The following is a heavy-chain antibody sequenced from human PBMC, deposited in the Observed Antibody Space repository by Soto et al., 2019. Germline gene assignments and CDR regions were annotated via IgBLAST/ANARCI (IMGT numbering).Heavy chain of an antibody. V-gene: IGHV4-39*01. CDR2: IYYAGST. CDR1: GGSISSTDHY. CDR3: ARLVFHCLRGSCDDYNFYGLDV. D-gene: IGHD2-15*01. J-gene: IGHJ6*02. Sequence: QLQESGPGLVKASETLSLTCTVSGGSISSTDHYWGWIRQPPGKGLAWLGSIYYAGSTFHNPSLKRRSTIPVDPSRNKVDLRLSSVTASDTAVYYCARLVFHCLRGSCDDYNFYGLDVWGQGTTVTVSS.